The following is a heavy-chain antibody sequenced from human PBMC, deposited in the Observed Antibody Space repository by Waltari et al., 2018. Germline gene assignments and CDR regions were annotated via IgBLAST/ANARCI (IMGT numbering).Heavy chain of an antibody. Sequence: QVQLVESGGGVVQPGRSLSLSCTASEFTFRSYALHWVRQAPGKGLEWVAVISYNERNIYYVDSVKGRFTISRDNSKKMLYLQTNSLIIEDTAVYYCARDYCDRTNCHGMDVWGQGTTVTVSS. CDR1: EFTFRSYA. D-gene: IGHD3-22*01. CDR2: ISYNERNI. V-gene: IGHV3-30*04. CDR3: ARDYCDRTNCHGMDV. J-gene: IGHJ6*02.